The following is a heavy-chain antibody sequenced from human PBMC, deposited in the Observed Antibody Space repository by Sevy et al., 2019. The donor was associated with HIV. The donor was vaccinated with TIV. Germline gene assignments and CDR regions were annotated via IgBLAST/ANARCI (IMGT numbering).Heavy chain of an antibody. J-gene: IGHJ3*02. D-gene: IGHD3-16*01. CDR1: GFTFSSHW. Sequence: GGSLRLSCAASGFTFSSHWMQWVRQAPGKGLVWVSRLNYDGSYTNYADSVKGRFPISRDNAKSTLYLQMNSLRAEDTARYYCARSKVGVGDAFDIWGQGTMVTVSS. CDR3: ARSKVGVGDAFDI. V-gene: IGHV3-74*01. CDR2: LNYDGSYT.